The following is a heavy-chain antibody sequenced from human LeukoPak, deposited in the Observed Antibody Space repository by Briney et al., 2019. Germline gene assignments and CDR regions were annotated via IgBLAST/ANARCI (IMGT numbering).Heavy chain of an antibody. V-gene: IGHV1-46*01. D-gene: IGHD5-24*01. J-gene: IGHJ4*02. Sequence: GASVSVSCKASGYTFTSYYMHWVRQAPGQGLEWMGIINPSGGSTSYAQKFQGRVTMTRDTSTSTVYMELSSLRSEDTAVYYCARARYGGYNGGYFDYWGQGTLVTVSS. CDR2: INPSGGST. CDR3: ARARYGGYNGGYFDY. CDR1: GYTFTSYY.